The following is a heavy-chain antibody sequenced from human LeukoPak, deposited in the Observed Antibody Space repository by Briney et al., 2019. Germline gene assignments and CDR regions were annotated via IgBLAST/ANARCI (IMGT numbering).Heavy chain of an antibody. CDR1: GFTFSNAW. CDR2: ISYDGSNK. CDR3: AKDKDIVVVVAASFVFDY. J-gene: IGHJ4*02. D-gene: IGHD2-15*01. Sequence: GGSLRLSCAASGFTFSNAWMSWVRQAPGKGLEWVAVISYDGSNKYYADSVKGRFTISRDNSKNTLYLQMNSLRAEDTAVYYCAKDKDIVVVVAASFVFDYWGQGTLVTVSS. V-gene: IGHV3-30*18.